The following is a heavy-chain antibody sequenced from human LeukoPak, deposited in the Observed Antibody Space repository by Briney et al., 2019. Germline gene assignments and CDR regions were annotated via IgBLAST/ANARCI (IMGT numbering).Heavy chain of an antibody. V-gene: IGHV3-7*01. J-gene: IGHJ6*03. CDR2: IKQDGSEK. Sequence: PGGSLRLSCAASGFTFSSYWMSWVRQAPGKGLEWVANIKQDGSEKYYVDSVKGRFTISRDNAKNSLYLQMNSLRAEDTAVYYCARDRRAGTSYYYMDVWGKGTTVTVSS. D-gene: IGHD6-13*01. CDR3: ARDRRAGTSYYYMDV. CDR1: GFTFSSYW.